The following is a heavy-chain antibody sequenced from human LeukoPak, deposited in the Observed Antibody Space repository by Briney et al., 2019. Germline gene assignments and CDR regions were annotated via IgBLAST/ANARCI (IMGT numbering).Heavy chain of an antibody. J-gene: IGHJ4*02. Sequence: GGPLRLSCAASGFTFSSYAMSWVRQAPGKGLEWVSAISGSGGSTYYADSVKGRFTISRDNSKNTLYLQMNSLRAEDTAVYYCAKYVGWLSGSGYYVFDYWGQGTLVTVSS. CDR3: AKYVGWLSGSGYYVFDY. CDR2: ISGSGGST. CDR1: GFTFSSYA. V-gene: IGHV3-23*01. D-gene: IGHD3-3*01.